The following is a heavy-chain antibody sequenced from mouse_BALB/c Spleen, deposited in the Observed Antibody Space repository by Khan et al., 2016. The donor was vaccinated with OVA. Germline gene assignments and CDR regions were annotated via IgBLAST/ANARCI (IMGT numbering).Heavy chain of an antibody. V-gene: IGHV1-84*02. J-gene: IGHJ2*01. CDR1: AYTFTDYY. Sequence: QVQLQQSGPELVKPRASVKISCTASAYTFTDYYINWVKQMPGPGLAWLGWIYPGSGNTKCHETFKGTATLPVDTSSNTAYLQLSSLTSAAPAIYFCEISSFYPFYCDYWGQGTTLTVSS. CDR2: IYPGSGNT. CDR3: EISSFYPFYCDY. D-gene: IGHD2-1*01.